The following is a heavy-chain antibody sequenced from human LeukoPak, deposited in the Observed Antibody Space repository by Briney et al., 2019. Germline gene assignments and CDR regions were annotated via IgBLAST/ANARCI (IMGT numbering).Heavy chain of an antibody. CDR3: ASGTMITHFDY. CDR2: IYFSGAT. CDR1: GDSIISYY. D-gene: IGHD3-16*01. V-gene: IGHV4-59*08. Sequence: SETLSLTCTVSGDSIISYYWTWIRQSPGKGLEWIGHIYFSGATYYNPSLKSRVTISVDTSKNQFSLKLSSVTAADTAVYYCASGTMITHFDYWGQGTLVTASS. J-gene: IGHJ4*02.